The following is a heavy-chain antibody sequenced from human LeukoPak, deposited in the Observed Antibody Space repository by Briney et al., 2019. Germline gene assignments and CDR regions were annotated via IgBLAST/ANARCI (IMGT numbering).Heavy chain of an antibody. CDR2: IYPGDSDT. Sequence: GESLKISXKGSGYSFTSYWIGWVRQMPGKGLGWMGIIYPGDSDTRYSPSFQGQVTISADKSISTAYLQWSNLKASDTAMYYCARRLPGLAAGGNWFDPWGQRTLVTVSS. D-gene: IGHD3/OR15-3a*01. V-gene: IGHV5-51*01. CDR1: GYSFTSYW. J-gene: IGHJ5*02. CDR3: ARRLPGLAAGGNWFDP.